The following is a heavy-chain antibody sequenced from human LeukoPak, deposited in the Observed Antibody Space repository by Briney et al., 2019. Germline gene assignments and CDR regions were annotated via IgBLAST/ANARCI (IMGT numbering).Heavy chain of an antibody. CDR2: ISADGKNK. CDR3: ARDVGKDTITTEIAY. CDR1: GFTISSYS. J-gene: IGHJ4*02. V-gene: IGHV3-30*04. Sequence: GGSLRLSCAASGFTISSYSMSWVRQAPGKGLEWVAVISADGKNKNCADSVKGRFTISRDKSTLYLEMNNLKPEDTALYYCARDVGKDTITTEIAYWGLGTLVTVSS. D-gene: IGHD4-11*01.